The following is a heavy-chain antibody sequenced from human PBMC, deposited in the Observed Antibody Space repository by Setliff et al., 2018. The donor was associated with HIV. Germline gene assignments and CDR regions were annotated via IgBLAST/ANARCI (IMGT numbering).Heavy chain of an antibody. CDR1: GYTFTVNH. Sequence: ASVKVSCKTSGYTFTVNHLHWVRQAPGQGVEWVGKISPDSGDTFYAQKFQGRVTLTRDTSITTAYMELSTLRDDDTAVYYCARDAGAPGRGNPLDYWGQGTLATVSS. J-gene: IGHJ4*02. CDR2: ISPDSGDT. CDR3: ARDAGAPGRGNPLDY. V-gene: IGHV1-2*02. D-gene: IGHD3-10*01.